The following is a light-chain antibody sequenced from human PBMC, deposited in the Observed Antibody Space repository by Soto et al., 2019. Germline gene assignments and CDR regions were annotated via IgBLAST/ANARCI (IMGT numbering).Light chain of an antibody. Sequence: EIVMTQSPATLSLSPGERATLSCRASRSVSSNVAWYQQIPGQTPRLLIYGASTRATGIPVRFSGSGSGREFTLTISRLQSGDFAVYYCHQYDEEPYTFGQGT. CDR1: RSVSSN. V-gene: IGKV3-15*01. J-gene: IGKJ2*01. CDR2: GAS. CDR3: HQYDEEPYT.